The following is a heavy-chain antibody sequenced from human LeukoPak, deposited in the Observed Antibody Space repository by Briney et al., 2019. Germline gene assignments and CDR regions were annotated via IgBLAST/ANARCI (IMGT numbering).Heavy chain of an antibody. Sequence: ASVKVSCKASSYSFTSYGFSWVRQAPGQGLVWMGWISAYNGNTKYAQKLKGRVTMTTDTSTSTAYMELRSLRSDDTAVYYCARDMFPGSSGVVIKNMDIWGKGTTVTVSS. CDR1: SYSFTSYG. J-gene: IGHJ6*03. D-gene: IGHD3-3*01. CDR2: ISAYNGNT. CDR3: ARDMFPGSSGVVIKNMDI. V-gene: IGHV1-18*01.